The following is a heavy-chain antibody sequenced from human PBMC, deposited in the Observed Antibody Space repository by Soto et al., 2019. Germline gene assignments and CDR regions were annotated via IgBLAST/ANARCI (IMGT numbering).Heavy chain of an antibody. J-gene: IGHJ6*02. V-gene: IGHV4-59*01. CDR3: ARDYGSGKYYYGMDV. Sequence: SETLSLTCTVSGGSISSYYWSWIRQPPGKGLEWIGYIYYSGSTNYNPSPKSRVTISVDTSKNQFSLKLSSVTAADTAVYYCARDYGSGKYYYGMDVWGQGTTVTVSS. D-gene: IGHD3-10*01. CDR1: GGSISSYY. CDR2: IYYSGST.